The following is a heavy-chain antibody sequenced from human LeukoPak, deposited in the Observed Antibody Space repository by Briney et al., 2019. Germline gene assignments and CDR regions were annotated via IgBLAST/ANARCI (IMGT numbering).Heavy chain of an antibody. Sequence: GGSLRLSCSASGFTFSSYVMHWVRQAPGTGLEYVSAISTNGVSTYYADSVKGRFTISRDNSKNTLYLQMSSLRAEDTAVYYCARDPTATVGHWGQGTLVTVSS. CDR1: GFTFSSYV. CDR3: ARDPTATVGH. V-gene: IGHV3-64D*06. CDR2: ISTNGVST. J-gene: IGHJ4*02. D-gene: IGHD4-11*01.